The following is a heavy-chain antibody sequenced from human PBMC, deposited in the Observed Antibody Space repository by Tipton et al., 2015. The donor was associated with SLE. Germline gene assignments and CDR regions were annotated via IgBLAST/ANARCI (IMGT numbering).Heavy chain of an antibody. V-gene: IGHV3-30-3*01. CDR1: GFTFSSYA. Sequence: SLRLSCAASGFTFSSYAMHWVRQAPGKGLEWVAVISYDGSNKYYADSVKGRFTISRDNSKNTLYLQMNSLRAEDTAVYYCARVMTMIVVEGAFDIWGQGTMVTVSS. CDR2: ISYDGSNK. D-gene: IGHD3-22*01. J-gene: IGHJ3*02. CDR3: ARVMTMIVVEGAFDI.